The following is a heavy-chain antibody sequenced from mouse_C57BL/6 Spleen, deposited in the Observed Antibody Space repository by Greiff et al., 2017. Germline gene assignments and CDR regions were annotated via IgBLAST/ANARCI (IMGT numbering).Heavy chain of an antibody. J-gene: IGHJ4*01. CDR3: ARATTVNPGAMDY. CDR1: GFTFSSYA. D-gene: IGHD1-1*01. V-gene: IGHV5-4*03. Sequence: EVKLMESGGGLVKPGGSLKLSCAASGFTFSSYAMSWVRQTPEKRLEWVATISDGGSYTYYPDNVKGRFTISRDNAKNNLYLQMSHLKSEDTAMYYCARATTVNPGAMDYWGQGTSVTVSS. CDR2: ISDGGSYT.